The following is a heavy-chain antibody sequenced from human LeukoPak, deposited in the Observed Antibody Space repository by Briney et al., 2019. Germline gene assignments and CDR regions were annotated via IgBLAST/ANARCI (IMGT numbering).Heavy chain of an antibody. CDR2: INSDGNNT. CDR1: GFTFSNYW. CDR3: ARSRDGYDSERAFDM. D-gene: IGHD5-24*01. J-gene: IGHJ3*02. Sequence: PGGSLRLSCVASGFTFSNYWMHWVRQAPGKGLIWVSRINSDGNNTHYVDSVKGRFTTSRDNAKNTLYLQMNSLRVEDTAIYYCARSRDGYDSERAFDMWGQGTMVTVSS. V-gene: IGHV3-74*01.